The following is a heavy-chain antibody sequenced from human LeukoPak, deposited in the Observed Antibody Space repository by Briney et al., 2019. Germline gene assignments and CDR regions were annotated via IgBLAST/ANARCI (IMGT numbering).Heavy chain of an antibody. CDR3: ARRYSSSSGYYFDY. D-gene: IGHD6-6*01. CDR2: ISGSGGST. V-gene: IGHV3-23*01. CDR1: GFTFSSYA. Sequence: PGGSLRLSCAASGFTFSSYAMSWFRQAPGKGLEWFSAISGSGGSTYYADSVKGRFTISRDNSKNTLYLQMNSLRAEDTAVYYCARRYSSSSGYYFDYWGQGTLVTVSS. J-gene: IGHJ4*02.